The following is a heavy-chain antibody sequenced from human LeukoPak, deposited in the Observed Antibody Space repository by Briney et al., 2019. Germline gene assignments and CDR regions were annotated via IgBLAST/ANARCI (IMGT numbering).Heavy chain of an antibody. Sequence: SETLSLTCTVSGGSISSYYWSWIRQPAGKGLEWIGRIYTSGSTNYNPSLKSRVTMSVDTSKNQFSLKLSSVTAADTAVYYCARAGYCSGGSSSFFNDGWGQGTLVTVSS. D-gene: IGHD2-15*01. V-gene: IGHV4-4*07. CDR2: IYTSGST. J-gene: IGHJ4*02. CDR3: ARAGYCSGGSSSFFNDG. CDR1: GGSISSYY.